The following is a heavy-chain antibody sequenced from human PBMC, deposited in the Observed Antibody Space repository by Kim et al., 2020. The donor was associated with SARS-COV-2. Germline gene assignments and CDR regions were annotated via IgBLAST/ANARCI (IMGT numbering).Heavy chain of an antibody. V-gene: IGHV7-4-1*02. CDR1: GYIFSSYV. D-gene: IGHD3-10*01. Sequence: ASVKVSCKASGYIFSSYVLNWVRQAPGQGLEWMVWINTNTGNPTYAQGFTGRFVISLDSTVTTTYLQITSLKAEDTAIYYCARSTYSYASGTYDFDYWGQ. J-gene: IGHJ4*02. CDR2: INTNTGNP. CDR3: ARSTYSYASGTYDFDY.